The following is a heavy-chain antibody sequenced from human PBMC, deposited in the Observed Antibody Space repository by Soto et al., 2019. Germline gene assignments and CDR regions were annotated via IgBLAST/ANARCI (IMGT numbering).Heavy chain of an antibody. V-gene: IGHV3-30*18. J-gene: IGHJ6*03. CDR1: GFTFSSYG. CDR2: ISYDGSNK. D-gene: IGHD1-26*01. CDR3: AKDRRERYMDV. Sequence: GGSLRLSCAASGFTFSSYGMHWVRQAPGKGLEWVAVISYDGSNKYYADSVKGRFTISRDNSKNTLYLQMNSLRAEDTAVYYCAKDRRERYMDVWGKGTTVTVSS.